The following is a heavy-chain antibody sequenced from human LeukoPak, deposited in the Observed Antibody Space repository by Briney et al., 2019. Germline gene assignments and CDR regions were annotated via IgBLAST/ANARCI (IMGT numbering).Heavy chain of an antibody. J-gene: IGHJ6*02. CDR3: AKSTGTTHYYGMDV. V-gene: IGHV4-31*09. D-gene: IGHD1-7*01. CDR2: IYYSGST. CDR1: GGSISSGGYY. Sequence: SETLSLTCTVSGGSISSGGYYWSWIRQHPGKGLEWIGYIYYSGSTYYNPSLKSRVTISVDRSKNQFSLKLSSVTAADTAVYYCAKSTGTTHYYGMDVWGQGTTVTVSS.